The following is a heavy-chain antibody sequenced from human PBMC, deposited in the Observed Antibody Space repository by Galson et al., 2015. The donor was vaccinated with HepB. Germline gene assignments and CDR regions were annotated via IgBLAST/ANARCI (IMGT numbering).Heavy chain of an antibody. D-gene: IGHD5-24*01. CDR3: VREGDGYNDY. V-gene: IGHV4-59*01. Sequence: SETLSLTCTVSGGSISSYYWSWIRQPPGKGLEWMGNIYYRGSTNYNPSLKSRVTISVDTSKNQFSLKLSSVTAADTAVYYCVREGDGYNDYWGQGTLVTVSS. CDR1: GGSISSYY. J-gene: IGHJ4*02. CDR2: IYYRGST.